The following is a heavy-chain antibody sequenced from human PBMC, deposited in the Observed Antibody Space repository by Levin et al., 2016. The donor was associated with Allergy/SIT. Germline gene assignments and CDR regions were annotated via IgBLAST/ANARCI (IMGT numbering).Heavy chain of an antibody. CDR3: AREAGRNPLFDH. CDR1: GYTFTSYT. D-gene: IGHD1-14*01. V-gene: IGHV1-18*01. CDR2: ISVSHGNT. Sequence: ASVKVSCKASGYTFTSYTISWVRQAPGQGLEWMGWISVSHGNTNYAQNLQGRVTMTTDTSTNTAYMELRSLASDDTAVYFCAREAGRNPLFDHWGQGTLVTVSS. J-gene: IGHJ4*02.